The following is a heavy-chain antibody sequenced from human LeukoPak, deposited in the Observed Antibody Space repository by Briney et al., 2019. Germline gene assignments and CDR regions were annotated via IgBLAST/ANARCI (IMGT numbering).Heavy chain of an antibody. D-gene: IGHD2-2*01. Sequence: SETLTLTCAVYGGSFSGYYWSWIRQPPGKGLEWNGEINHSGSTNYNPSLKSRVTISVDTSKNQFSLKLSSVTAADTAVYYCARVPVPATIYVGYYYYMDVWGKGTTVTVSS. J-gene: IGHJ6*03. V-gene: IGHV4-34*01. CDR1: GGSFSGYY. CDR2: INHSGST. CDR3: ARVPVPATIYVGYYYYMDV.